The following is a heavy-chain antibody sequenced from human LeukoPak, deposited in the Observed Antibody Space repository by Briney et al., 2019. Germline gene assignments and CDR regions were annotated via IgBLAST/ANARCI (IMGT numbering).Heavy chain of an antibody. Sequence: GSLRLSCAASGFTFSGSAMHWVRQPPGKGLEWIGEINHSGSTNYNPSLKSRVTISVDTSKNQFSLKLSSVTAADTAVYYCARVYRVVVVAAANYDAFDIWGQGTMVTVSS. CDR1: GFTFSGSA. J-gene: IGHJ3*02. CDR2: INHSGST. CDR3: ARVYRVVVVAAANYDAFDI. V-gene: IGHV4-34*01. D-gene: IGHD2-15*01.